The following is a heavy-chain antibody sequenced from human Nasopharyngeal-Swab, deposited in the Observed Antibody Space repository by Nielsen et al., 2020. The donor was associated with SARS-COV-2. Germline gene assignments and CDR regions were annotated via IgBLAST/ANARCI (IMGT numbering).Heavy chain of an antibody. CDR2: ISSSGSTI. CDR3: ARMGATRYYYYGMDV. V-gene: IGHV3-48*03. J-gene: IGHJ6*02. CDR1: GFTFSSYE. Sequence: GESLKISCAASGFTFSSYEMNWVRQAPGKGLEWVSYISSSGSTIYYADSVKGRFTISRDNAKNSLYLQMNSLRAEDTAVYYCARMGATRYYYYGMDVWGQGTTVTVSS. D-gene: IGHD1-26*01.